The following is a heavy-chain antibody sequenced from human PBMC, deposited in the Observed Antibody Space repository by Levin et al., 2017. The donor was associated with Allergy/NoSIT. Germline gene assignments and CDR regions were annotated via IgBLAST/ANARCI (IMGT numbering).Heavy chain of an antibody. J-gene: IGHJ4*02. Sequence: GGSLRLSCAASGFTFSSYGMHWVRQAPGKGLEWVAVISYDGSNKYYADSVKGRFTISRDNSKNTLYLQMNSLRAEDTAVYYCAKSRGGVAATPVGLWGQGTLVTVSS. CDR1: GFTFSSYG. D-gene: IGHD2-15*01. CDR2: ISYDGSNK. V-gene: IGHV3-30*18. CDR3: AKSRGGVAATPVGL.